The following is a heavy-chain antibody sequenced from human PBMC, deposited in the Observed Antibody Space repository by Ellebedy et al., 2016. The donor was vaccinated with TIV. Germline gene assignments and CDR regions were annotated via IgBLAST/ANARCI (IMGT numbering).Heavy chain of an antibody. Sequence: SETLSLTXTVSGGSISSGGYYWSWIRQHPGKGLEWIGYIYYSGRTYYNPSLKSRVTMSVDTSKNQFSLKLSSVTAADTAVYYCARVVLGGNGFDYWGQGTLVTVSS. D-gene: IGHD4-23*01. V-gene: IGHV4-31*03. CDR3: ARVVLGGNGFDY. CDR2: IYYSGRT. J-gene: IGHJ4*02. CDR1: GGSISSGGYY.